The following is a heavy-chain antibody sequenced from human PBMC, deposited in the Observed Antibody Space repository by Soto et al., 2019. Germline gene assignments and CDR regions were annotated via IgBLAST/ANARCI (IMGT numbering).Heavy chain of an antibody. CDR2: MNPSNGNT. D-gene: IGHD3-10*01. CDR3: ARFVRAQLPTIDY. V-gene: IGHV1-8*01. CDR1: GYTFTNYD. Sequence: QVQLVQSGAEVKKPGASVRVSCKASGYTFTNYDINWVRQATGQGLEWMGWMNPSNGNTGYAQKFQGRVTMTRDTSISTAYMALSSLTSADSAVYYCARFVRAQLPTIDYWGQGALVTVSS. J-gene: IGHJ4*02.